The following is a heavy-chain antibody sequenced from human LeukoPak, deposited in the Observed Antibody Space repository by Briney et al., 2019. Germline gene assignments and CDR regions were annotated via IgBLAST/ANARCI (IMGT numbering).Heavy chain of an antibody. Sequence: ASVKVSCTASGYTFTSYDINWVRQATGQGLEWMGWMNPNSGNTGYAQKFQGRVTMTRNTSISTAYVELSSLRSEDTAVYYCARAYYNWNSYYYYGMDVWGQGTTVTVSS. CDR3: ARAYYNWNSYYYYGMDV. CDR1: GYTFTSYD. J-gene: IGHJ6*02. V-gene: IGHV1-8*01. D-gene: IGHD1-20*01. CDR2: MNPNSGNT.